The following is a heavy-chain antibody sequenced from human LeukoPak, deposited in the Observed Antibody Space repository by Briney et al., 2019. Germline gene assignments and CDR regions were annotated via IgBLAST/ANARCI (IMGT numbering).Heavy chain of an antibody. CDR2: IYSGGST. J-gene: IGHJ4*02. CDR3: AKNTVTRFGYFDY. Sequence: GGSLRLSCAASGFTVSSNYMSWVRQAPGKGLEWVSVIYSGGSTYYADSVKGRFTISRDNSKNTLYLQMNSLRAEDTAVYYCAKNTVTRFGYFDYWGQGTLVTVSS. V-gene: IGHV3-53*01. D-gene: IGHD4-17*01. CDR1: GFTVSSNY.